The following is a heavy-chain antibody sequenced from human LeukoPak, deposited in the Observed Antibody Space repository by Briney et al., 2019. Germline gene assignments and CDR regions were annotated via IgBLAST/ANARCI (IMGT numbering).Heavy chain of an antibody. V-gene: IGHV1-2*02. CDR3: ARDLDYYGSGSFFNI. Sequence: GASVKVSCKASGYTFTAYSMHWVRQAPAQGLERMGWINPNSGGTNYAQKFQGRVTMTRDTSITTAYMELSRLRSDDTAVYYCARDLDYYGSGSFFNIWGQGTMVTVSS. CDR2: INPNSGGT. J-gene: IGHJ3*02. CDR1: GYTFTAYS. D-gene: IGHD3-10*01.